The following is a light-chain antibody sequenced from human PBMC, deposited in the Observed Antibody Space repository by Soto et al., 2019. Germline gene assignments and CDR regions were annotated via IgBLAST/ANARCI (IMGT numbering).Light chain of an antibody. CDR1: HSVNSY. Sequence: ELVWTLSDGTPSLSRLEIAIGCCRASHSVNSYLAWYHQKPGQAPRLIIYDASNRATSVPDRFSGSGSGTASTLTISRPQPADFAVYPCQQRPHWPPITCGQGTRLEIK. V-gene: IGKV3-11*01. CDR2: DAS. CDR3: QQRPHWPPIT. J-gene: IGKJ5*01.